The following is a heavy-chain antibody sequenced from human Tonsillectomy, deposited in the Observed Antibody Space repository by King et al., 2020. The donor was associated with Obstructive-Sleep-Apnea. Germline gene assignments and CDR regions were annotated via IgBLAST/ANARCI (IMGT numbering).Heavy chain of an antibody. D-gene: IGHD3/OR15-3a*01. CDR2: IYPGDSVT. V-gene: IGHV5-51*01. Sequence: QLVQSGAEVKKPGESLKISCKGSGYIFTTYWIGWVRQMPGKGLEWMGIIYPGDSVTRYSPSFQGQVTIYADKSISTPYLQVSTLKASESALYYCARVKGRVGQVTRSNSFDSWGQVTLVTVSS. CDR3: ARVKGRVGQVTRSNSFDS. CDR1: GYIFTTYW. J-gene: IGHJ4*01.